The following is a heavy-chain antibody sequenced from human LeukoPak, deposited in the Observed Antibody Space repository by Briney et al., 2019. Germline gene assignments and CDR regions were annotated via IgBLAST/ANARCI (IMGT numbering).Heavy chain of an antibody. CDR3: ARVTAGGVVMPSCFDY. D-gene: IGHD3-3*01. Sequence: TGGSLRLSCAASGFTFTNYLMNWVRQAPGKGLEWVSSISSTTAYIYYADSVKGRFTISRDNAENSLYLQMNSLRAEDTAVYYCARVTAGGVVMPSCFDYWGQGTLVTVSS. J-gene: IGHJ4*02. CDR1: GFTFTNYL. CDR2: ISSTTAYI. V-gene: IGHV3-21*01.